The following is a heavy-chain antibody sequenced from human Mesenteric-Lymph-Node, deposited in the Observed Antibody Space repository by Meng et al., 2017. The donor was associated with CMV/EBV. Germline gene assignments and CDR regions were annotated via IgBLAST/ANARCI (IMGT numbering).Heavy chain of an antibody. D-gene: IGHD6-19*01. CDR1: GFSLTTSGVG. CDR2: IYWNDDE. V-gene: IGHV2-5*01. CDR3: ARAYSSGWYD. Sequence: SGPTLVKPTQPLTQICTLSGFSLTTSGVGVGWIRQPPGKALAWLALIYWNDDERYSPSLPSRLTITKDNSKNQVVLTMTNMDPVDTATYYCARAYSSGWYDWGQGTLVTVSS. J-gene: IGHJ4*02.